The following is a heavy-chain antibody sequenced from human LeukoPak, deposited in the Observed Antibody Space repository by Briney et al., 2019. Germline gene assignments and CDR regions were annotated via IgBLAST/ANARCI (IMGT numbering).Heavy chain of an antibody. V-gene: IGHV3-23*01. CDR1: GFTFSSYA. Sequence: GGSLRLSCATSGFTFSSYAMSWVRQAPGKGLEWVSAISGSGGSTYYADSVRGRFTISRDNSKNTLYLQMNSLRAEDTAVYYCAKGLAQLWFYWGQGTLVTVSS. D-gene: IGHD5-18*01. CDR2: ISGSGGST. CDR3: AKGLAQLWFY. J-gene: IGHJ4*02.